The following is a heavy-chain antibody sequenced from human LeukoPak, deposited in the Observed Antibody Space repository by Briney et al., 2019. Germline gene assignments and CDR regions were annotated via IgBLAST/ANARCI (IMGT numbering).Heavy chain of an antibody. J-gene: IGHJ4*02. CDR1: GYTFTDYY. D-gene: IGHD1-20*01. V-gene: IGHV1-2*06. CDR3: ARGGKRLTVDYFDY. CDR2: INPNSDDT. Sequence: ASVKVSCKASGYTFTDYYMHWVRQAPGQGLEWMGRINPNSDDTNYARKFQGRVTMTRDTSISTVYMELSRLRSDDTAVYYCARGGKRLTVDYFDYWGQGTLVTVSS.